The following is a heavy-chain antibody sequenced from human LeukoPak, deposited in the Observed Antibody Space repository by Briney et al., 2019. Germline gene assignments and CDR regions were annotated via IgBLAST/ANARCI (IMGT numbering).Heavy chain of an antibody. V-gene: IGHV4-34*01. CDR1: GGSFSGYY. J-gene: IGHJ4*02. CDR3: ARVGYYGSGSYSKGGY. Sequence: SEPLSLTCAVYGGSFSGYYWSWIRQPPGKGLEWIGEINHSGSTNYNPSLKSRVTISVDTSKNQFSLKLSSVTAADTAVYYCARVGYYGSGSYSKGGYWGQGTLVTVSS. D-gene: IGHD3-10*01. CDR2: INHSGST.